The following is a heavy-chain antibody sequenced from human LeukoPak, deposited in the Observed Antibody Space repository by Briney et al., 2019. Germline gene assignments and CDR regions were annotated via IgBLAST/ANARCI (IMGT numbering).Heavy chain of an antibody. D-gene: IGHD6-19*01. CDR2: IKQDGSEK. V-gene: IGHV3-7*01. Sequence: PGGSLRLSCAASGFTFSSYWMSWVRQAPGKGLEWVANIKQDGSEKYYVDSVKGRFTISRDNAKNSLYLQMNSLRAEDTAVYYCARDGAGEQWPDRYFDYWGQGTLVTVSS. CDR3: ARDGAGEQWPDRYFDY. CDR1: GFTFSSYW. J-gene: IGHJ4*02.